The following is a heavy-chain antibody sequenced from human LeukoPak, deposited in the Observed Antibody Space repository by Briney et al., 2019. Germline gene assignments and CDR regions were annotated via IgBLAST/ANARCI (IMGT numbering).Heavy chain of an antibody. CDR2: IYYSGST. J-gene: IGHJ4*02. CDR1: GGSISSSSYY. D-gene: IGHD2-8*01. CDR3: AREPLGYCTNGVCLVDY. Sequence: SETLSLTCTVSGGSISSSSYYWGWIRQPPGKGLEWIGSIYYSGSTYYNPSLKSRVTISVDTSKNQFSLKLSSVTAADTAVYYCAREPLGYCTNGVCLVDYWGQGTLVTVSS. V-gene: IGHV4-39*02.